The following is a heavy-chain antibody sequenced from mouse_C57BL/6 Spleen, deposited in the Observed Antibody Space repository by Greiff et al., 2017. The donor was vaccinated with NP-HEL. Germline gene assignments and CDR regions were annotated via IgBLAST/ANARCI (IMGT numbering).Heavy chain of an antibody. J-gene: IGHJ2*01. CDR1: GSSITSGYY. CDR2: ISYDGSN. CDR3: ARARWYFDY. Sequence: EVKVEESGPGLVKPSQSLSLTCSVTGSSITSGYYWNWIRPFPGNKLEWMGYISYDGSNTSNPSLKNRISITRDPSKNQFFLKLNSVTTEDTATYYCARARWYFDYWGQGTTLTVSS. V-gene: IGHV3-6*01.